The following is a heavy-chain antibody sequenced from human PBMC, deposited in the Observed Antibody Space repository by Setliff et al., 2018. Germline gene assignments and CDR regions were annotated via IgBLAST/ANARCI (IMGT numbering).Heavy chain of an antibody. J-gene: IGHJ4*02. CDR1: GGSISSYY. CDR3: ARHPSSGSYYGGSIFYFDD. D-gene: IGHD1-26*01. Sequence: NPSETLSLTCTVSGGSISSYYWSWIRQPPWKGLEWIGYNYTSGSTNYNPSHKSRVTISLDTSKNQFSLKLSSVTAADTAVYYCARHPSSGSYYGGSIFYFDDWGPGILVTVSS. CDR2: NYTSGST. V-gene: IGHV4-59*08.